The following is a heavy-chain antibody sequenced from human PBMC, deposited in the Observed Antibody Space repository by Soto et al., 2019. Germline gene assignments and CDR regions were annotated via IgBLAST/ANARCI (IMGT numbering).Heavy chain of an antibody. D-gene: IGHD1-26*01. Sequence: LVESGGGLVQPGGSLRLSCAASGFTVSNNYMSWVRQAPGKGLEWVSLIYSGGSTHYADSVKGRFTISRDNSKNTLYLQMSSRRVEDTAVYYCAGYSHKGDWGQGTLVTVSS. CDR1: GFTVSNNY. CDR2: IYSGGST. J-gene: IGHJ4*02. CDR3: AGYSHKGD. V-gene: IGHV3-66*01.